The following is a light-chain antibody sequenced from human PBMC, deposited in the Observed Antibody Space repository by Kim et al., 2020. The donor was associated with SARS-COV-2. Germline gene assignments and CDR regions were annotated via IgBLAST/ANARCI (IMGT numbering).Light chain of an antibody. J-gene: IGLJ1*01. V-gene: IGLV1-47*01. Sequence: RVTISCSGRSSNIGRHFVYWYQQLPGTTPKLLIYRNDQRPSGVPDRFSGSKSGTSASLAISGLRSEDEAEYYCASWDDSLSVLYVFGTGTKVTVL. CDR1: SSNIGRHF. CDR2: RND. CDR3: ASWDDSLSVLYV.